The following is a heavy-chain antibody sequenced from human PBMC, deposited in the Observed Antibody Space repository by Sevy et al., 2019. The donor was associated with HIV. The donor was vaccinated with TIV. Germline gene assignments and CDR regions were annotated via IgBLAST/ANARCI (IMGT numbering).Heavy chain of an antibody. V-gene: IGHV4-34*01. CDR2: INHSGST. J-gene: IGHJ6*02. D-gene: IGHD6-13*01. CDR3: ARVGPRWYSSSWLDYYYYGMDV. Sequence: SETLSLTCAVYGGSFSGYYWSWIRQPPGRGLEWIGEINHSGSTNYNPSLKSRVTISVDTSKNQFSLKLSSVTAADTAVYYCARVGPRWYSSSWLDYYYYGMDVWGQGTTVTVSS. CDR1: GGSFSGYY.